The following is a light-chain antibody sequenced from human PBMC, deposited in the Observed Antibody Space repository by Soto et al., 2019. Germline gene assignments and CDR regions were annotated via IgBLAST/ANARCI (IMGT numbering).Light chain of an antibody. CDR2: EVT. CDR3: SSHTSGSTRV. V-gene: IGLV2-14*01. Sequence: QSALTQPASVCGSPGQSIAISCTGTSSDVGGYDYVSWYQQHPDKAPKLMIYEVTKRPSGVSNRFSGSKSGNTASLTISGLQPEDEADYYCSSHTSGSTRVFGSGTKVTVL. CDR1: SSDVGGYDY. J-gene: IGLJ1*01.